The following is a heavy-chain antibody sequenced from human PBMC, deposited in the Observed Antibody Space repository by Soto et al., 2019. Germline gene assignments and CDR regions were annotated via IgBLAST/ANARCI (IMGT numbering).Heavy chain of an antibody. Sequence: GGSLRLSCAASGFTFSSYAMHWVRQAPGKGLEWVAVISYDGSNKYYAESVKGRFTISRDNSKNKLYLQMNSLKDEDTVVYYCARGVYYYYGMDVWGQGTTVTVSS. CDR3: ARGVYYYYGMDV. CDR1: GFTFSSYA. CDR2: ISYDGSNK. J-gene: IGHJ6*02. V-gene: IGHV3-30-3*01.